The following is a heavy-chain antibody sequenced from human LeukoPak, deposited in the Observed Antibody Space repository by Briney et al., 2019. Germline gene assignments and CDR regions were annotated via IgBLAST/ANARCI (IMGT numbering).Heavy chain of an antibody. CDR3: ARGDTAMTRSIDY. CDR2: VNPNSGNT. V-gene: IGHV1-8*01. CDR1: GYTFTSYD. Sequence: ASVKVSCKASGYTFTSYDINWVRLATGQGLEWMGWVNPNSGNTGYAQKFQGGVTMTRNTSISTAYMELSSLGSEDTAVYYCARGDTAMTRSIDYWGQGTLVTVSS. D-gene: IGHD5-18*01. J-gene: IGHJ4*02.